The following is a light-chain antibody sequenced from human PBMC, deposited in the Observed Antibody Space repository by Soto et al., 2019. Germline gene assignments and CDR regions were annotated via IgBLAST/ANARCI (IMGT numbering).Light chain of an antibody. Sequence: EIVMTQAPATLSVSPGERATLSCRASESISYNLDWYQKKPGQAPRLLIYAASTRAPGVPTRFSGSGSGTDFTLTISSMQSEDFALYYCQQYNKWPPLTFGGGTKVEI. CDR1: ESISYN. CDR3: QQYNKWPPLT. J-gene: IGKJ4*01. CDR2: AAS. V-gene: IGKV3-15*01.